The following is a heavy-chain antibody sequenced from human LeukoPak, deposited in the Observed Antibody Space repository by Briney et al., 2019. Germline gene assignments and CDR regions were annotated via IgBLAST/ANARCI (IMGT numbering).Heavy chain of an antibody. Sequence: SETLSLTCAVYGGSFSGYYWSWIRQPPGKGLEWIGEINHSGSTNYNPSLKSRVTISVDTSKNQFSLKLSSVTAADTAVYYCAKGRVTFNWFDPWGQGTLVTVSS. V-gene: IGHV4-34*01. D-gene: IGHD2/OR15-2a*01. CDR1: GGSFSGYY. J-gene: IGHJ5*02. CDR3: AKGRVTFNWFDP. CDR2: INHSGST.